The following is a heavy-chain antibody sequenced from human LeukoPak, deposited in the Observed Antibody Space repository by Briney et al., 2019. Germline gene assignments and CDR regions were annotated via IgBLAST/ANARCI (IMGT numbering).Heavy chain of an antibody. J-gene: IGHJ4*02. CDR1: GFTVSNNY. CDR2: IYRGGST. Sequence: GGSLRLSCAASGFTVSNNYMTWVRQAPGKGLEWVSVIYRGGSTYYADSVKGRFTVSRGNSKNTLYLQMNSLRVEDTAVYHCARVAYYYDSSGETTYFDYWGQGTLVTVSS. CDR3: ARVAYYYDSSGETTYFDY. D-gene: IGHD3-22*01. V-gene: IGHV3-66*02.